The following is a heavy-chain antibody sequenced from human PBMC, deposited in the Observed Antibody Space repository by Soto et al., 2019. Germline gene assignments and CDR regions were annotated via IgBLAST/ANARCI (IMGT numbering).Heavy chain of an antibody. CDR2: ISNNGGSA. CDR1: RFPFSIYT. V-gene: IGHV3-23*01. CDR3: VREVSDWSSNGSFDF. Sequence: WGSLPLSCATPRFPFSIYTMSWVGQAPGKGLEWVSLISNNGGSASHGDSVQGRFNISRDNSINTLYLQMNSLRAEDTAIYYCVREVSDWSSNGSFDFWGRGTMVTVSS. D-gene: IGHD2-21*02. J-gene: IGHJ3*01.